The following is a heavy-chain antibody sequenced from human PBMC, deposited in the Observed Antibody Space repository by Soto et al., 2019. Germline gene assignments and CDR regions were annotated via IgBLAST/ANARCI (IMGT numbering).Heavy chain of an antibody. CDR2: TYYRSKWYS. V-gene: IGHV6-1*01. CDR1: EDSVSSNSAA. J-gene: IGHJ5*01. Sequence: SQTLSLTGAIVEDSVSSNSAAWNWISQSPSRSLEGLGRTYYRSKWYSDYGISVRGRTSITPDTSKNLFSLNLNSVTPEDTAVYYCAKYTSNWYLDSWGQGTLVTVSS. D-gene: IGHD6-13*01. CDR3: AKYTSNWYLDS.